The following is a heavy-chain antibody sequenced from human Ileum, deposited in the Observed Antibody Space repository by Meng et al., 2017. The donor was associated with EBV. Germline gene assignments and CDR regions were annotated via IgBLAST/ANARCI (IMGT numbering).Heavy chain of an antibody. J-gene: IGHJ4*02. CDR3: ARVGQWLPIDY. V-gene: IGHV4-4*02. CDR1: GGSISSSNW. Sequence: QVQLQGSGPVLVNPSGTLSLTCAVSGGSISSSNWWSWVRQPPGKGLEWIGEIYHSGSTNYNPSLKSRVTMSVDKSKNQFSLNLSSETAADTAVYYCARVGQWLPIDYWGQGTLVTVSS. D-gene: IGHD6-19*01. CDR2: IYHSGST.